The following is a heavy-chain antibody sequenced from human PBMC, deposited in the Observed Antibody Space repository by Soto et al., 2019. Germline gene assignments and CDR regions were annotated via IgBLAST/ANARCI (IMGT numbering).Heavy chain of an antibody. CDR3: ARGTMVRGVIILDHYFFDY. CDR1: GYTFTGYY. D-gene: IGHD3-10*01. J-gene: IGHJ4*02. CDR2: INPNSGST. V-gene: IGHV1-2*04. Sequence: QVQLVQSGAEVKKPGASVKVSCKASGYTFTGYYMHWVRQAPGQGLEWMGWINPNSGSTNYAQKFQGWVTMTRDTSISTAYMELSRLRSDDTAVYYCARGTMVRGVIILDHYFFDYWGQGTLVTVSS.